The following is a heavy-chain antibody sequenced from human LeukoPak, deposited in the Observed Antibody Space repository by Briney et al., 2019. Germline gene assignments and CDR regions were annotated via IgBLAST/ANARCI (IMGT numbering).Heavy chain of an antibody. J-gene: IGHJ5*02. CDR1: GGSISTSSYY. V-gene: IGHV4-39*01. Sequence: SETLSLTCTVSGGSISTSSYYWAWIRQPPGEGLEWIGSIYYSGSTYYSPSLKSRVTISVDTSKNQFSLKLSSVTAADTAVYYCARQTNWFDPWGQGTLVTVSS. CDR2: IYYSGST. CDR3: ARQTNWFDP.